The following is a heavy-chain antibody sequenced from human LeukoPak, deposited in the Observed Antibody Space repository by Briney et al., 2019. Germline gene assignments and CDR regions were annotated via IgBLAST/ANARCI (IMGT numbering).Heavy chain of an antibody. CDR3: ARHRGYSYGLDY. V-gene: IGHV4-59*08. J-gene: IGHJ4*02. D-gene: IGHD5-18*01. Sequence: YPSETLSLTCTVSGGSISSYYWSWIRQPPGKGLEWIGYIYYSGSTNYNPSLKSRVTISVDTSKNQFSLKLSSVTAADTAVYYCARHRGYSYGLDYWGQGTLVTVSS. CDR2: IYYSGST. CDR1: GGSISSYY.